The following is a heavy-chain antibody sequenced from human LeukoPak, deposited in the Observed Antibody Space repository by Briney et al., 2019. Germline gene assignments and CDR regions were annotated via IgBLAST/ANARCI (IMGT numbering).Heavy chain of an antibody. D-gene: IGHD6-13*01. CDR2: INSDGRST. J-gene: IGHJ4*02. V-gene: IGHV3-74*01. Sequence: GGSLRLSCAASGFTFSSYWMHWVRQAPGKGLVWVSRINSDGRSTSYADSVKGRFTISRDNTKNTLYLQMNSLRDEDTALYYCARAAYSSSPDYWGQGTLVTVSS. CDR1: GFTFSSYW. CDR3: ARAAYSSSPDY.